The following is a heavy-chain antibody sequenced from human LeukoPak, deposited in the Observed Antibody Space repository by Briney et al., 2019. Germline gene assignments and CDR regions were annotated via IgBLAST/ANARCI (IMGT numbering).Heavy chain of an antibody. Sequence: GGSLRLSCAASGFTFSSNYMSWVRQAPGKGLEWVSNIHSDGSTYYADSVKGRFTISRDNSKNTLYLQTNSLRAEGTAVYYCARERFEYSKSSWIDYWGQGTLVTVSS. CDR2: IHSDGST. D-gene: IGHD6-6*01. V-gene: IGHV3-53*01. CDR3: ARERFEYSKSSWIDY. J-gene: IGHJ4*02. CDR1: GFTFSSNY.